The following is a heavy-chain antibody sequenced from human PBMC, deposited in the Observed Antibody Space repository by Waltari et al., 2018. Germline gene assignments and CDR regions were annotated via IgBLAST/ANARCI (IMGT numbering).Heavy chain of an antibody. V-gene: IGHV4-39*07. D-gene: IGHD6-19*01. CDR3: ARVVWGSGWYIPFDF. CDR2: IYYSGST. J-gene: IGHJ4*02. Sequence: QLQLQESGPGLVKPSETLSLTCTVSGGSISNSTYYWGWIRQPPGKGLEWIGNIYYSGSTYYNPSLKSRVTISVDTSKNQFSLKLSSVTAADTAVYYCARVVWGSGWYIPFDFWGQGTLVTVSS. CDR1: GGSISNSTYY.